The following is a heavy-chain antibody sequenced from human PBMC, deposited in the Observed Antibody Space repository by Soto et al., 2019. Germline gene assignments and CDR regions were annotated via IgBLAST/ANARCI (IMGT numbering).Heavy chain of an antibody. V-gene: IGHV3-49*03. CDR2: IRSKAYGGTT. D-gene: IGHD2-15*01. J-gene: IGHJ5*02. CDR3: TRAALDCSGGSCYSETNWFDP. Sequence: GESLKISCTASGFTFGDYAMSWFRQAPGKGLEWVGFIRSKAYGGTTEYAASVKGRFTISRDDSKSIAYLQMNSLKTEDTAVYYCTRAALDCSGGSCYSETNWFDPWGQGTLVTVSS. CDR1: GFTFGDYA.